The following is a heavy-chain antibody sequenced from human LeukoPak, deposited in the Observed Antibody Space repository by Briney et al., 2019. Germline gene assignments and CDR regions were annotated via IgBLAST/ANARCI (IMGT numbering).Heavy chain of an antibody. Sequence: PSETLSLTCTVSGGSISSYYWSWIRQPPGKGLEWIGYIYYSGSTNYNPSPKSRVTISVDTSKNQFSLKLSSVTAADTAVYYCARDIPGGFDPWGQGTLVTVSS. J-gene: IGHJ5*02. D-gene: IGHD2-2*02. CDR1: GGSISSYY. CDR2: IYYSGST. V-gene: IGHV4-59*01. CDR3: ARDIPGGFDP.